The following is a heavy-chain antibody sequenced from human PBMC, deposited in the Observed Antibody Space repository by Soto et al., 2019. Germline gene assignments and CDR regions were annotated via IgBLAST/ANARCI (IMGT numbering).Heavy chain of an antibody. CDR3: ARGGATIFGVIDS. D-gene: IGHD3-3*02. CDR1: GYSFFSYY. CDR2: FLASGGNT. Sequence: ASVKVSCKASGYSFFSYYIHWVRQAPGQGLEWMGRFLASGGNTDYAQRFRGRVSMTRDTSTTNTVSLELTSLTSDDTAVHYCARGGATIFGVIDSWGQGTRVTVSS. V-gene: IGHV1-46*01. J-gene: IGHJ4*02.